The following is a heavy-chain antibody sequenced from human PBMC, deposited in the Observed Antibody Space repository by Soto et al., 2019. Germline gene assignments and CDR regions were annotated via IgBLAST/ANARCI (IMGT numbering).Heavy chain of an antibody. CDR2: TYYRSKWYN. V-gene: IGHV6-1*01. D-gene: IGHD6-6*01. CDR1: GDSVSSNSAA. J-gene: IGHJ6*02. CDR3: AREDSSSSPGINYYYYYGMDV. Sequence: QTLSLTCAISGDSVSSNSAAWNWIRQSPSRGLEWLGRTYYRSKWYNDYAVSVKSRITINPDTSKNQFSLQLNSVTPEDTAVYYCAREDSSSSPGINYYYYYGMDVWGQGTTVTVSS.